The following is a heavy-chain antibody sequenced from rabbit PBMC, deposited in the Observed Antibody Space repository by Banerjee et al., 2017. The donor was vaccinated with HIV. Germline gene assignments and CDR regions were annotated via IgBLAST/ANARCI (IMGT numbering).Heavy chain of an antibody. CDR2: IYPDYGST. V-gene: IGHV1S47*01. CDR1: GIDFSTYG. D-gene: IGHD1-1*01. J-gene: IGHJ3*01. CDR3: ARSSFYASTSGYYGNTRLDL. Sequence: QEQLVESGGGLVTLGGSLKLSCKAPGIDFSTYGISWVRQAPGKGLEWIAYIYPDYGSTDYASWVNGRFTISLDNAQNTVFLQMTSLTAADTATYFCARSSFYASTSGYYGNTRLDLWGPGTLVTVS.